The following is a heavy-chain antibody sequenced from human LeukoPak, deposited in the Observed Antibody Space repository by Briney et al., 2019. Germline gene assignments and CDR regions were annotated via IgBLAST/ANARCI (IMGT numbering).Heavy chain of an antibody. CDR1: GFTLSSYE. V-gene: IGHV3-48*03. Sequence: GGSLRLSCAASGFTLSSYEMDWVRLAPGKGLEWISYISRTGNSIYYADSVKGRFTISRDSAKNSLYLQMNSLRAEDTAVYYCARGPYSSNWYVDYWGQGTLVTVAS. CDR3: ARGPYSSNWYVDY. CDR2: ISRTGNSI. D-gene: IGHD6-13*01. J-gene: IGHJ4*02.